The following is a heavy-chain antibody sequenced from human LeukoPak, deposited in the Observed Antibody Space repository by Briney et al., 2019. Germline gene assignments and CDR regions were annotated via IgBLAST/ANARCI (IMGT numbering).Heavy chain of an antibody. CDR2: ISYDGSNK. Sequence: ARSLSLTCAASGFTFSSYDMHWVRQAPGKGLEWVAVISYDGSNKFYADSVKGRFTISRDNSKNTLYLQMNSLRPEDTAVYYCAKLWDVVVSATLTLDFWGQGTLVTVSS. CDR1: GFTFSSYD. D-gene: IGHD2-15*01. CDR3: AKLWDVVVSATLTLDF. V-gene: IGHV3-30*18. J-gene: IGHJ4*02.